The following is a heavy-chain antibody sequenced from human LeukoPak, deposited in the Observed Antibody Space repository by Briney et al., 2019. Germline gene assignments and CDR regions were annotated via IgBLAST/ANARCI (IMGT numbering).Heavy chain of an antibody. CDR3: ARLGGYYFDY. CDR1: GGSISGYY. CDR2: IYYSGST. D-gene: IGHD3-22*01. J-gene: IGHJ4*02. V-gene: IGHV4-59*12. Sequence: PSETLSLTCTVSGGSISGYYWSWIRQPPGKGLEWIGYIYYSGSTNYNPSLKSRVTLSLDTPKNQFSLKLTSVTAADAAVYYCARLGGYYFDYWGQGTLVAVSS.